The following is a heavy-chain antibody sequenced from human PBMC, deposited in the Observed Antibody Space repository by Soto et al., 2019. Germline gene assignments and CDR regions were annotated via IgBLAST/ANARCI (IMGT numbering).Heavy chain of an antibody. Sequence: QLQLQESGPGLVKPSETLSLTCTVSGGSISSSSYYWGWIRQPPGKGLEWIGSIYYSGSTYYNPSHSLKSRGTISVATSKNQCSLKLNSVTAADTAVYYCARQWRYGSGSYPDYWGQGTLVTVSS. V-gene: IGHV4-39*01. D-gene: IGHD3-10*01. CDR1: GGSISSSSYY. CDR3: ARQWRYGSGSYPDY. CDR2: IYYSGST. J-gene: IGHJ4*02.